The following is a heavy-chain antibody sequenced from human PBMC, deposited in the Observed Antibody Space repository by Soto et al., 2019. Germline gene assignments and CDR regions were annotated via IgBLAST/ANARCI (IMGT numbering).Heavy chain of an antibody. CDR1: GGSINSVTSY. CDR3: ARARRRSCGGGTCYVCFAP. V-gene: IGHV4-31*03. Sequence: QVQLQESGQGLVKPSQTLSLLCSVSGGSINSVTSYWTWIRQRPGKGLEWIGEIYYSGSTYYNPCIGSRVTISVDTSKNQFSLILNSVTAADTAVYYCARARRRSCGGGTCYVCFAPWGQGTLVTVSS. CDR2: IYYSGST. J-gene: IGHJ5*02. D-gene: IGHD2-15*01.